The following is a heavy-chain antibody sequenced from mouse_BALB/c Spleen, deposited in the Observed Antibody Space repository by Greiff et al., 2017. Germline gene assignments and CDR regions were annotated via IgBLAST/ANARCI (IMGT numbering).Heavy chain of an antibody. V-gene: IGHV5-12-1*01. Sequence: DVKLVESGGGLVKPGGSLKLSCAASGFDFSSYDMSWVRQTPEKRLEWVAYISSGGGSTYYPDTVKGRFTISRDNAKNTLYLQMSSLKSEDTAMYYCATYGSGAWFAYWGQGTLVTVSA. J-gene: IGHJ3*01. D-gene: IGHD1-1*01. CDR2: ISSGGGST. CDR1: GFDFSSYD. CDR3: ATYGSGAWFAY.